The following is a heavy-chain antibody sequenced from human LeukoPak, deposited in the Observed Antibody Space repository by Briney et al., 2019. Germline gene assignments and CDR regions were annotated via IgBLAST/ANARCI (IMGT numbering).Heavy chain of an antibody. CDR2: IKQDGSEK. V-gene: IGHV3-7*01. CDR1: GFTFSSYW. J-gene: IGHJ6*02. CDR3: ARVNSSWTYYYYYYGMDV. D-gene: IGHD6-13*01. Sequence: GGSLRLSCAASGFTFSSYWMSWVRQAPGKGLEWVANIKQDGSEKYYVVSVKGRFTISRDNAKNSLYLQMNSLRAEDTAVYYCARVNSSWTYYYYYYGMDVWGQGTTVTVSS.